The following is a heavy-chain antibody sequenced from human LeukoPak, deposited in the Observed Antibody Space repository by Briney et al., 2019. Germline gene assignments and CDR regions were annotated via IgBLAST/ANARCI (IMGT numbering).Heavy chain of an antibody. J-gene: IGHJ4*02. D-gene: IGHD2-2*02. CDR1: GFTFSSYE. CDR2: ISNSGNII. CDR3: ARSNTLGY. V-gene: IGHV3-48*03. Sequence: GGSLRLSCAASGFTFSSYEMNWVRQAPGKGLEWVSYISNSGNIIYYADSVKGRFTTSRDNTKNSLYLQLNSLRAEDTALYYCARSNTLGYWGQGTLVIVSS.